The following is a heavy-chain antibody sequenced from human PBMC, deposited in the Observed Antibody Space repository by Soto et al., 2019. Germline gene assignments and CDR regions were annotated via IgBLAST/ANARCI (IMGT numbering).Heavy chain of an antibody. J-gene: IGHJ4*02. CDR1: GYTFTSYD. Sequence: QVQLVQSGAEVKKPGASVEVSCKAAGYTFTSYDINWVRQATGQDFEWMGWMNPNSGNTAYAQKFQGRVTMTRDTSKSTAFMELSSLTSEDTAVYYCARGPRNWGVDYWGQGTLVTVSS. V-gene: IGHV1-8*01. CDR3: ARGPRNWGVDY. CDR2: MNPNSGNT. D-gene: IGHD7-27*01.